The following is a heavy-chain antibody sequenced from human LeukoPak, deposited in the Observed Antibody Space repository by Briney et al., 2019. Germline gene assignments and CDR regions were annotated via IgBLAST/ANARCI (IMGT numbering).Heavy chain of an antibody. J-gene: IGHJ4*02. CDR3: ARDTGSGWFDY. Sequence: PSQTLSPTCTVSGGSVSGGNYYWSWIRQPAGKGLEWIGRISTSGTTNYNPSLKSRITISIGTSKNQFSLNLSSVTAADTAVYYCARDTGSGWFDYWGQGTLVTVSS. CDR2: ISTSGTT. V-gene: IGHV4-61*02. D-gene: IGHD6-19*01. CDR1: GGSVSGGNYY.